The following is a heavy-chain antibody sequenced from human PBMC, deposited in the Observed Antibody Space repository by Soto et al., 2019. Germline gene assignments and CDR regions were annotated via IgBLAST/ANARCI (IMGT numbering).Heavy chain of an antibody. J-gene: IGHJ4*02. Sequence: VKVSCKASGYTFTVDYIHWLRQATEQGLEWMGWINPNSGGTNYAQKFQGWVTMTRDTSISTAYMELSRLRSDDTAVYYCARGHDTTVTVYYFDYWGQGTLVTVSS. CDR1: GYTFTVDY. CDR2: INPNSGGT. V-gene: IGHV1-2*04. D-gene: IGHD4-17*01. CDR3: ARGHDTTVTVYYFDY.